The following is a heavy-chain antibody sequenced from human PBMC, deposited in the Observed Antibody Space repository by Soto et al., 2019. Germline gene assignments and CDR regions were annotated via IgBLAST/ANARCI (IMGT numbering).Heavy chain of an antibody. Sequence: PVESLKICCSAAGFKIGGSGIGWVSQITGKGLEWMGIIYPGDSDTRYSPSFQGQVTISADKSISTAYLQWRSLKPSDTAKYYCARGCFIGTPPHYWGQATRVTVSS. D-gene: IGHD1-7*01. V-gene: IGHV5-51*01. J-gene: IGHJ4*02. CDR3: ARGCFIGTPPHY. CDR1: GFKIGGSG. CDR2: IYPGDSDT.